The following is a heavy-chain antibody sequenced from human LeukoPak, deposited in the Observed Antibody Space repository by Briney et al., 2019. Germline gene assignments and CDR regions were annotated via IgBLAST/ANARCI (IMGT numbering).Heavy chain of an antibody. J-gene: IGHJ5*02. V-gene: IGHV1-2*02. CDR2: INPNSGGT. D-gene: IGHD3-10*01. Sequence: ASMKVSCKASGYSFTGYYMHWVRQAPGQGLEWMGWINPNSGGTNYAQKFQGRVTMTRDTSISTAYMELTRLRSDDTAVYYCARGSVSYVSVWFDPWGQGTLVTVSS. CDR3: ARGSVSYVSVWFDP. CDR1: GYSFTGYY.